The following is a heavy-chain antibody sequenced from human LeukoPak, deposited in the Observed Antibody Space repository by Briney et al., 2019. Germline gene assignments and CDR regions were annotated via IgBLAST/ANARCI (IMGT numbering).Heavy chain of an antibody. Sequence: SETLSLTCTVSGGSIRSYYWSWIRQPPGKGLEWIGYIYYSGSTNYNPSLKSRVTISVDMSKNQFSLKLSSVTAADTAAYYCARHVTISPDHYYYGMDVWGQGTTVTVSS. V-gene: IGHV4-59*08. CDR3: ARHVTISPDHYYYGMDV. CDR1: GGSIRSYY. D-gene: IGHD3-9*01. CDR2: IYYSGST. J-gene: IGHJ6*02.